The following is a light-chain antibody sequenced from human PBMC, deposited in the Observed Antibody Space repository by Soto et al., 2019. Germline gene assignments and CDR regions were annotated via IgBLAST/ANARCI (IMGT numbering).Light chain of an antibody. V-gene: IGKV3-11*01. CDR2: DAS. CDR3: QQRDIWPIT. Sequence: EIVLTQSPATLSLSPAERATLSCRTSQSVGGSLAWYQQRPGQAPRLLIYDASNRATGIPARFSGRGSGTDYTLTISSLEPEDFAVYYCQQRDIWPITFGQGTRLEIK. J-gene: IGKJ5*01. CDR1: QSVGGS.